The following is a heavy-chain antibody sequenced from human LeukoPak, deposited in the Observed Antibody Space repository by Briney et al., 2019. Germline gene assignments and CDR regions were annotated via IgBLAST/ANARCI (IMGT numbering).Heavy chain of an antibody. Sequence: PGGSLRLSCAASGFTFSDYAMHWVRQAPGKGLEWVAVISKDGSDKYYPGSVRGRFTISRDNSKNTIYLQMDSLRAEDTAIYYCARELSYSSSWYGVRYYGMDVWGQGTTVTVSS. V-gene: IGHV3-30-3*01. D-gene: IGHD6-13*01. CDR3: ARELSYSSSWYGVRYYGMDV. J-gene: IGHJ6*02. CDR2: ISKDGSDK. CDR1: GFTFSDYA.